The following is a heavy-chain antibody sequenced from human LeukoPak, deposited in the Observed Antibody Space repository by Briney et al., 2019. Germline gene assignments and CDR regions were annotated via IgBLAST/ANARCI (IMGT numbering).Heavy chain of an antibody. CDR1: GYTFINNW. D-gene: IGHD2-2*01. CDR3: ARDDQGALVRFGY. J-gene: IGHJ4*02. Sequence: ASVKVSCKASGYTFINNWMRWVRQAPGQGLEWIGLINPTGTGTLYAQKLQGRVTMTRDMSTSTDYMELSSLRSEDTAVYYCARDDQGALVRFGYWGQGTLVTVSS. CDR2: INPTGTGT. V-gene: IGHV1-46*01.